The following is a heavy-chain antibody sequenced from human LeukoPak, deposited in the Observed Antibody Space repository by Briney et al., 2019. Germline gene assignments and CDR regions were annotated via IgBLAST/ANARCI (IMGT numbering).Heavy chain of an antibody. CDR2: IKTDGSST. V-gene: IGHV3-74*01. D-gene: IGHD3-9*01. Sequence: PGGSLRLSCAASGFTFSKYWMHWVRQAPGKGLVWVSRIKTDGSSTNYADSVKGRFTISRDNAKNTLYLQMNSLRAEDTAVYYCKARRSYDILTGYYPDRIDYWGQGTLVTVSS. J-gene: IGHJ4*02. CDR1: GFTFSKYW. CDR3: KARRSYDILTGYYPDRIDY.